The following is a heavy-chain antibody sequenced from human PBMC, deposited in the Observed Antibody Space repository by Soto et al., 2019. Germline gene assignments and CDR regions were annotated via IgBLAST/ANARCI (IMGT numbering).Heavy chain of an antibody. CDR1: GGSISSSSYY. D-gene: IGHD3-3*01. V-gene: IGHV4-39*01. CDR3: ASYDFWSGYYLSAWDY. Sequence: PSETLALTCTVSGGSISSSSYYWGWIRQPPGKGLEWIGSIYYSGSTYYNPSLKSRVTISVDTSKNQFSLKLSSVTAADTAVYYCASYDFWSGYYLSAWDYWGQGTLVTVSS. CDR2: IYYSGST. J-gene: IGHJ4*02.